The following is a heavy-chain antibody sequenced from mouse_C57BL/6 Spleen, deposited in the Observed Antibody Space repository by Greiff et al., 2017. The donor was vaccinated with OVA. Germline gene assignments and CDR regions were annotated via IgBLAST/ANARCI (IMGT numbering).Heavy chain of an antibody. J-gene: IGHJ2*01. CDR3: ERGTYIDY. CDR1: GYTFTSYW. CDR2: IDPSDSET. Sequence: VQLQQPGAELVRPGSSVKLSFKASGYTFTSYWMHWVKQRPIQGLEWIGNIDPSDSETHSNQKFKDKATLTVDTSSSTAYMQLSSLTSEDAAVYYCERGTYIDYWGQGTTLTVSS. V-gene: IGHV1-52*01.